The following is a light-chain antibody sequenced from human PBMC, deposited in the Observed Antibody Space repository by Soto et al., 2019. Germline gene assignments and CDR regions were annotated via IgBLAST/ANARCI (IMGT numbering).Light chain of an antibody. CDR3: CSYAGSRTGV. CDR2: EGS. CDR1: SSDVGSYNL. V-gene: IGLV2-23*01. Sequence: QSALTQPAYVSGSPGQSITISCTGTSSDVGSYNLVSWYQQHPGKAPKLMIYEGSKRPSGVSNRFSGSKSGNTASLTISGLEAEDEADYYCCSYAGSRTGVFGGGTKLTVL. J-gene: IGLJ2*01.